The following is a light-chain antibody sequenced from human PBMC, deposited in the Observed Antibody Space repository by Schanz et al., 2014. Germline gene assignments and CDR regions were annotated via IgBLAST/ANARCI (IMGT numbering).Light chain of an antibody. V-gene: IGLV2-14*01. J-gene: IGLJ2*01. Sequence: QSALTQPASVSGSPGQSITISCTGTSSDVANYNYVSWYQQHPGKAPKLMIYDVSNRPSGVSNRFSGSKSGNTASLTISGLQAEDEADYHCSSHTAITTAVVFGGGTKLTVL. CDR1: SSDVANYNY. CDR3: SSHTAITTAVV. CDR2: DVS.